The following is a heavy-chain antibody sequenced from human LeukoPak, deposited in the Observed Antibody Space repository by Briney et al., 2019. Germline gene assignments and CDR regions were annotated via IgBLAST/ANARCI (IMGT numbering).Heavy chain of an antibody. D-gene: IGHD4-17*01. CDR1: GGSISSSSYY. V-gene: IGHV4-61*05. CDR2: IYYSGST. CDR3: ARAGDYGDYFDY. J-gene: IGHJ4*02. Sequence: PSETLSLTCTVSGGSISSSSYYWSWIRQPPGKGLEWIGYIYYSGSTNYNPSLKSRVTISVDTSKNQFSLKLSSVTAADTAVYYCARAGDYGDYFDYWGQGTLVTVSS.